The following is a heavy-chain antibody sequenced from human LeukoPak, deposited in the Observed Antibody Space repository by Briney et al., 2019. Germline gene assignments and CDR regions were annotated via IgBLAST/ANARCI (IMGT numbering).Heavy chain of an antibody. CDR3: ARGLRADWFDP. V-gene: IGHV4-59*01. Sequence: SETLSLTCTVSGGSISSYYWSWIRQPPGKGLEWIGYIYYSGSTNYNPSLKSRVTISVDTSKNQFSLKLSSVTAADTAVYHCARGLRADWFDPWGQGTLVTVSS. J-gene: IGHJ5*02. CDR1: GGSISSYY. D-gene: IGHD5-12*01. CDR2: IYYSGST.